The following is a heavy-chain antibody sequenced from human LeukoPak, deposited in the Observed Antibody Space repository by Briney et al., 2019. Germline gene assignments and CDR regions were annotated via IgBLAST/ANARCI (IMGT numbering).Heavy chain of an antibody. J-gene: IGHJ3*02. D-gene: IGHD6-19*01. Sequence: ASVKVSRKASGYTFTSYGISWVRQAPRQGLEWMGWISAYNGNTNYAQKLQGRVTMTTDTSTSTAYMELRSLRSDDTAVYYCASEQWLGAFDIWGQGTMVTVSS. V-gene: IGHV1-18*04. CDR1: GYTFTSYG. CDR2: ISAYNGNT. CDR3: ASEQWLGAFDI.